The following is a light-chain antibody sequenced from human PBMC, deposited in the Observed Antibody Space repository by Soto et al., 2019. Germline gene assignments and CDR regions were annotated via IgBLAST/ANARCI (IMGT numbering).Light chain of an antibody. CDR3: LLLYSSGRV. V-gene: IGLV7-46*01. Sequence: QAVVTQEPSLTVSPGRTVTLTCGSSTGGVTSGHYPYWFQQKPGQAPRTLIYDTSNKLSWTPARFSGSLLGGKAALTLSGAQPEDEADYYCLLLYSSGRVFGGGTKLTVL. CDR1: TGGVTSGHY. CDR2: DTS. J-gene: IGLJ2*01.